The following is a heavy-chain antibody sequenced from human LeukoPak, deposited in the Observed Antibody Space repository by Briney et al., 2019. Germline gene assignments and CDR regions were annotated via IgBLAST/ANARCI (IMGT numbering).Heavy chain of an antibody. D-gene: IGHD4-17*01. V-gene: IGHV4-61*02. J-gene: IGHJ4*02. CDR1: GGSISSGSYY. CDR2: IYTSGST. CDR3: ANSIDFDYGDYYFDY. Sequence: SETLSLTCTVSGGSISSGSYYWSWIRQPAGKGLEWIGRIYTSGSTNYNPSLKSRVTISLDTSKNQFSLKLTSVTAADTAVYYCANSIDFDYGDYYFDYWGQGALVTISS.